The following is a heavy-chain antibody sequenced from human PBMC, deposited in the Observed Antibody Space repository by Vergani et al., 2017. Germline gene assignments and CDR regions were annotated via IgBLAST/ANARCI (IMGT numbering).Heavy chain of an antibody. D-gene: IGHD2-2*01. Sequence: QVQLVQSGSEVKKPGASVKVSCKASGYTFTNYAVNWVRQAPGQGLEWMGWINTNTGDPTYAQGFSGRFVFSLDTSVSTAYLQISSLKSEDTAVYFCARDSSEYPPRIWGQGTLVTVSS. V-gene: IGHV7-4-1*02. CDR2: INTNTGDP. CDR1: GYTFTNYA. CDR3: ARDSSEYPPRI. J-gene: IGHJ4*02.